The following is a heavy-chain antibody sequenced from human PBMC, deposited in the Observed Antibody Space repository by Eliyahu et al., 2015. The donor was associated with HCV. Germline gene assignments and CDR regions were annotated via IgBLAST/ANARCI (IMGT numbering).Heavy chain of an antibody. CDR1: GYSCTTYX. CDR3: ARGYGYFDY. D-gene: IGHD3-16*01. V-gene: IGHV5-51*01. Sequence: GYSCTTYXXGWVXQMPGKGLEWMGIIYPGDSDTRYSPSFQGQVTISADKSISTAYLQWSSLKASDTAMYYCARGYGYFDYWGQGTLVTVSS. J-gene: IGHJ4*02. CDR2: IYPGDSDT.